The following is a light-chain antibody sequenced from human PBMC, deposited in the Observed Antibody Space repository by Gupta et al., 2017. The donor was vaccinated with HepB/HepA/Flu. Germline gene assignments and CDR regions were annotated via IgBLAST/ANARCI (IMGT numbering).Light chain of an antibody. V-gene: IGKV3-15*01. Sequence: EIVMTQSPATLSVSPGERATLSCRASQSVSSNLVWYQQKPGQAPRHLIYGAATRATGIPARFSGSGCVTEFTLTISSLQSEDFAVYYCQHYKNWPPWTFGQGTKVDIK. CDR3: QHYKNWPPWT. J-gene: IGKJ1*01. CDR2: GAA. CDR1: QSVSSN.